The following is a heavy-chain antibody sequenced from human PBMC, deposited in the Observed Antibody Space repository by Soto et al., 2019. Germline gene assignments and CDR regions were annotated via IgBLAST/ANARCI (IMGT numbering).Heavy chain of an antibody. CDR2: IYYSGST. CDR1: GGSISSGDYY. J-gene: IGHJ5*02. V-gene: IGHV4-30-4*01. Sequence: SETLSLTCSVSGGSISSGDYYWNWIRQPRGKGLEWIGHIYYSGSTYYNSSLKSRVTISLDTSKNQFSLKLSSVTAADTAVYYCASRTDKAAAGRVPNWLAPWGQGTLVTVSS. D-gene: IGHD6-13*01. CDR3: ASRTDKAAAGRVPNWLAP.